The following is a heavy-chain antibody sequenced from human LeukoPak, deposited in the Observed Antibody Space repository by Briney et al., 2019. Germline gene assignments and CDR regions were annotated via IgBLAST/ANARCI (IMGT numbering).Heavy chain of an antibody. Sequence: SETLSLTCTVSGGSISSYYWSWIQQPPGKGLEWIGYIYYSGSTNYNPSLKSRVTISVDTSKNQFSLKLSSVTAADTAVYYCARGGSSSWYEDYYYYYGMDVWGQGTTVTVSS. CDR2: IYYSGST. CDR1: GGSISSYY. CDR3: ARGGSSSWYEDYYYYYGMDV. V-gene: IGHV4-59*01. D-gene: IGHD6-13*01. J-gene: IGHJ6*02.